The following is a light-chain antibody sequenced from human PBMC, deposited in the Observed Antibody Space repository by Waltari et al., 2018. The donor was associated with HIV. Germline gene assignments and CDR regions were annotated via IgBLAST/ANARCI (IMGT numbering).Light chain of an antibody. CDR2: DVT. V-gene: IGLV2-14*03. Sequence: QSALTQPASVSGSPGQSITISCTGATSDIGGYDYVSWYQQHPGKAPKLILYDVTYRPSGVSNRVSGSKSGTSASLAISGLQSEDEADYYCATWDDSLKGVVFGGGTKLTVL. CDR1: TSDIGGYDY. CDR3: ATWDDSLKGVV. J-gene: IGLJ2*01.